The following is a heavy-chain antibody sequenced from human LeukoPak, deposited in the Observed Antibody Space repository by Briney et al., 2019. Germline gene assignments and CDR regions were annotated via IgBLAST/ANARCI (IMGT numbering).Heavy chain of an antibody. Sequence: GGSLRLSCAASGFIFSNYAMSWVRQAPGKGLEWVAAITGSGDTTYYADSVKGRFTIARDNSKTTLYVEMNTLRAENTAVYYCAKWGDYDILTRYYFSDFWGQGTLVTVSS. CDR3: AKWGDYDILTRYYFSDF. J-gene: IGHJ4*02. CDR2: ITGSGDTT. D-gene: IGHD3-9*01. V-gene: IGHV3-23*01. CDR1: GFIFSNYA.